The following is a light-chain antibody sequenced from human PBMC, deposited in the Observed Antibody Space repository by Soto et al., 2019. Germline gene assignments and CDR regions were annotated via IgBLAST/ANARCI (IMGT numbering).Light chain of an antibody. V-gene: IGLV1-44*01. CDR2: SNN. CDR3: ATWDDSLNAWV. Sequence: QPVLTQPPSASETPGQRVTISCSGSSSNIESNTVNWYQQLPGTAPKLLIYSNNQRPSGVPDRFSGSKSGTSASLAISGLQSEDEADYYCATWDDSLNAWVFGGGTKVTVL. J-gene: IGLJ3*02. CDR1: SSNIESNT.